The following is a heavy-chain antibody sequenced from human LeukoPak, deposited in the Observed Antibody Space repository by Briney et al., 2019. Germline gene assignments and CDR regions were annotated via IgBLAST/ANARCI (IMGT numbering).Heavy chain of an antibody. J-gene: IGHJ4*02. V-gene: IGHV1-2*02. CDR1: GYTFTGYY. Sequence: GASVKVSCKASGYTFTGYYMNWVRQAPGQGLEWMGWINPNSGGTNYAQKFQGRVTMTRDTSISTAYMELSRLRSDDTAVYYCARGRRPDPAAGIDYWGQGTLVTVSS. CDR3: ARGRRPDPAAGIDY. D-gene: IGHD6-13*01. CDR2: INPNSGGT.